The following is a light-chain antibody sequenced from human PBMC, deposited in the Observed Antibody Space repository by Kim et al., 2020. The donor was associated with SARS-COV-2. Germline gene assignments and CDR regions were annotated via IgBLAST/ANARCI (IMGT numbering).Light chain of an antibody. Sequence: QSALTQPPSVSGSPGQSVTISCTGTSSDVGNYNRVSWYQQPPGTAPKLMIYGVSNRPSGVPDRFSGSKSGNTASLTISGLQAEDEADYYCSSYTSSSLYVFGTGTKVTVL. CDR3: SSYTSSSLYV. CDR2: GVS. CDR1: SSDVGNYNR. V-gene: IGLV2-18*02. J-gene: IGLJ1*01.